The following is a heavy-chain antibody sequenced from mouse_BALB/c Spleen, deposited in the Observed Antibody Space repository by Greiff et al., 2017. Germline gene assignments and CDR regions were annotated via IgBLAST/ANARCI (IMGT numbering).Heavy chain of an antibody. V-gene: IGHV5-6-4*01. Sequence: EVKLVESGGGLVKPGGSLKLSCAASGFTFSSYTMSWVRQTPEKRLEWVATISSGGSYTYYPDSVKGRFTISRDDAKNTLYLQMSSLKSEDTAMYYCTRDRGEGGMDYWGQGTSVTVSS. D-gene: IGHD2-13*01. CDR2: ISSGGSYT. CDR1: GFTFSSYT. CDR3: TRDRGEGGMDY. J-gene: IGHJ4*01.